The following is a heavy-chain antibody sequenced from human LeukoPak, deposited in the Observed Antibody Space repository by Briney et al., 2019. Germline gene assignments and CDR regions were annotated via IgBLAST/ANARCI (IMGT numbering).Heavy chain of an antibody. CDR3: ACSRMLTGYVRGINWFDP. V-gene: IGHV4-34*01. Sequence: SETLSLTCAVYGGSFSGYYWSWIRQPPGKGLEWIGEINHSGSTNYNTSLKSRVTISVDTSKNQFSLKLSSVTAADTAVYYCACSRMLTGYVRGINWFDPWGQGTLVTVSS. CDR2: INHSGST. CDR1: GGSFSGYY. J-gene: IGHJ5*02. D-gene: IGHD3-9*01.